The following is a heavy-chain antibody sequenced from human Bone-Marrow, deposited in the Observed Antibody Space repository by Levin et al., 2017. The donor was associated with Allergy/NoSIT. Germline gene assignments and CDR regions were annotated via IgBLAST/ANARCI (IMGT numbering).Heavy chain of an antibody. CDR2: IYYSGSS. Sequence: SETLSLTCTVSGGSVNSAHYYWTWIRQPPGKGLEWIGHIYYSGSSSSNPSLKSRVTISLATSTNQVSLNLSSVTAADTAVYYCARDTIGSWRDGFDIWGQGTMVAVSS. V-gene: IGHV4-61*01. D-gene: IGHD3-3*01. CDR3: ARDTIGSWRDGFDI. J-gene: IGHJ3*02. CDR1: GGSVNSAHYY.